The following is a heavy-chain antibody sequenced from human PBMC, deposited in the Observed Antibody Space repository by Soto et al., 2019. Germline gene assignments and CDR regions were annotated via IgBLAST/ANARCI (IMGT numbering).Heavy chain of an antibody. CDR1: GYPFTYYG. CDR2: IIPIFGNA. J-gene: IGHJ6*02. V-gene: IGHV1-69*13. Sequence: SVKVSCKSSGYPFTYYGITWIRQAPGQGLEWMGGIIPIFGNANYGQKLQGRVTMTAEESTSTAYMELSSLRSEDTAVYYCARGSGANDYYYYYGMDVWGQGTTVTVSS. CDR3: ARGSGANDYYYYYGMDV. D-gene: IGHD5-12*01.